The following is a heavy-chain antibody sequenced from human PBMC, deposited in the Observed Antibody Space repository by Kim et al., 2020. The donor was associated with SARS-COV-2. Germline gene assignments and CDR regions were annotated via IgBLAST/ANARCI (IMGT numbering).Heavy chain of an antibody. J-gene: IGHJ4*02. Sequence: ADSLKGRFTISRDNAKTTLYLQMNSLRAEDTAVYYCARGHYDSSGLFDYWGQGTLVTVSS. V-gene: IGHV3-74*01. D-gene: IGHD3-22*01. CDR3: ARGHYDSSGLFDY.